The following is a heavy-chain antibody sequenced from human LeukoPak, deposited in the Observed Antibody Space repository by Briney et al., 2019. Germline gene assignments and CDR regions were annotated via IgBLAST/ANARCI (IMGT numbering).Heavy chain of an antibody. CDR3: ARGLNYYENTVYYPAYMDG. D-gene: IGHD3-22*01. J-gene: IGHJ6*03. CDR1: GGSFGGSS. V-gene: IGHV4-34*01. Sequence: PSGTLSLTCAVYGGSFGGSSWSWIRKPPGKGLEWIGAISHSGTSNTTPPLKSRVTISVATSKNQFSLNLRSVTPAAPALFYCARGLNYYENTVYYPAYMDGSGKGTTVTASS. CDR2: ISHSGTS.